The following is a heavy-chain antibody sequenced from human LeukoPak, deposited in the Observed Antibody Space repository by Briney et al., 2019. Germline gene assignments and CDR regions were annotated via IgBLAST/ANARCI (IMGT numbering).Heavy chain of an antibody. D-gene: IGHD3-3*01. V-gene: IGHV3-30-3*01. CDR1: GFTFSSYA. CDR2: ISYDGSNK. Sequence: GGSLRLSCAASGFTFSSYAMHWVRQAPGKGLEWVAVISYDGSNKYYADSVKGRFTISRDNSKDTLYLQMNSLRAEDTAVYYCARDPRFLEWLGYFDYWGQGTLVTVSS. J-gene: IGHJ4*02. CDR3: ARDPRFLEWLGYFDY.